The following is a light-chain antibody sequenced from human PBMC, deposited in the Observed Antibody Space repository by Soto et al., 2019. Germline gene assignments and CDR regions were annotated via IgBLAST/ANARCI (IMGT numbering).Light chain of an antibody. CDR2: DVN. V-gene: IGLV2-14*03. Sequence: QSALTQPASVSGSPGQSITISCAGTGSDVGGYNYVSWYQHHPGKAPKLLIYDVNMRPSGISDRFSGSRSGNTASLAISGLQAEDEADFYCTSYTPSSTVLFGGGTKLTVL. J-gene: IGLJ2*01. CDR1: GSDVGGYNY. CDR3: TSYTPSSTVL.